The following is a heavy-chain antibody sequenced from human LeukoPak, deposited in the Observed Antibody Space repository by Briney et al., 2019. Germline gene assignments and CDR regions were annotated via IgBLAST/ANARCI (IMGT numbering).Heavy chain of an antibody. CDR1: GFDCSRYW. J-gene: IGHJ4*02. D-gene: IGHD3-9*01. V-gene: IGHV3-7*03. CDR2: IEQDGGEE. Sequence: PGGSLRLSCAASGFDCSRYWMTWVRQAPRKGLEWVANIEQDGGEEYYVDSVKGRFTISRDNAKNSLYLQMNSLRVEDTAVYYCARGRYVDWLFDYWGQGTLVTVSS. CDR3: ARGRYVDWLFDY.